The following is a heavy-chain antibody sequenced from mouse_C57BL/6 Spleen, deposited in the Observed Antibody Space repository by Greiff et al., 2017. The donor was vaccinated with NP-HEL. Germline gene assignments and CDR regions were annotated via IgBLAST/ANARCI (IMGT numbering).Heavy chain of an antibody. Sequence: QVQLKESGAELVKPGASVKISCKASGYAFSSYWMNWVKQRPGKGLEWIGQIYPGDGDTNYNGKFKGKATLTADKSSSTAYMQLSSLTSEDSAVYFCARFFYGGDWYFDVWGTGTTVTVSS. V-gene: IGHV1-80*01. J-gene: IGHJ1*03. CDR2: IYPGDGDT. CDR1: GYAFSSYW. CDR3: ARFFYGGDWYFDV. D-gene: IGHD1-1*01.